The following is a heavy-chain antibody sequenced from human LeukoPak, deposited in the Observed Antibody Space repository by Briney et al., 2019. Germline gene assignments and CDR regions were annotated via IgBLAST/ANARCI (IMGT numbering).Heavy chain of an antibody. J-gene: IGHJ4*01. Sequence: SETLSLTCTVSGGSISGYYWSWIRQPAGMGLEWIGRISTSGSTYYIRYLKSRVIMSVDTSRNQFSLNLSSVAAADTAVYYCTREGQQRPLDYWGRGTLVTVS. V-gene: IGHV4-4*07. CDR2: ISTSGST. CDR3: TREGQQRPLDY. D-gene: IGHD6-25*01. CDR1: GGSISGYY.